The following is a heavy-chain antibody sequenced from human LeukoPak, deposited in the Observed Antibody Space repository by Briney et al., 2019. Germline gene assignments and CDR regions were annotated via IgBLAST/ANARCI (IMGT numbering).Heavy chain of an antibody. Sequence: ASVKVSCKASGYTLTSYDINWVRQATGQGLEWMGWMNPNSGNTGYAQKFQGRVTMTRNTSISTAYMELSSLRSEDTAVYYCARGGRSTYYYDSSGYYGCDYWGQGTLVTVSS. J-gene: IGHJ4*02. V-gene: IGHV1-8*01. CDR3: ARGGRSTYYYDSSGYYGCDY. CDR1: GYTLTSYD. CDR2: MNPNSGNT. D-gene: IGHD3-22*01.